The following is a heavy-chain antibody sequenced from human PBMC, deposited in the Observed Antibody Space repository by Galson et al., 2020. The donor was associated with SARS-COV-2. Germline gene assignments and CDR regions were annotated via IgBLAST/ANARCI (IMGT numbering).Heavy chain of an antibody. D-gene: IGHD3-3*01. CDR1: GGSISSGSYY. J-gene: IGHJ6*03. CDR3: ARDLGLYYYYMDV. Sequence: SETLSLTCTVSGGSISSGSYYWSWIRQPAGKGLEWIGHIYTSGSTNYNPSLKSRVTISLDTSKNQFSLKLSSLTAADTAIYYCARDLGLYYYYMDVWGKGATVTVSS. CDR2: IYTSGST. V-gene: IGHV4-61*09.